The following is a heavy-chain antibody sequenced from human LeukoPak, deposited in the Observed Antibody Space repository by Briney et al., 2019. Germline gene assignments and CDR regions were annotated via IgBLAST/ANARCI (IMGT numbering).Heavy chain of an antibody. CDR1: GFTFSSYS. CDR2: ISSSSSYI. Sequence: PGGSLRLSCAASGFTFSSYSMNWVRQAPGKGLEWVSSISSSSSYIYYADSMKGRFTISRDNAKNSLFLQMNSLRAEDTAVYYCAKGSSEQPGSYYYYYMDVWGKGTTVTVSS. CDR3: AKGSSEQPGSYYYYYMDV. D-gene: IGHD6-13*01. J-gene: IGHJ6*03. V-gene: IGHV3-21*04.